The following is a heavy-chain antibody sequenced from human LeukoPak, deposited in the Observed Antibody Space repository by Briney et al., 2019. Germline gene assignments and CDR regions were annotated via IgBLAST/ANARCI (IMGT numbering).Heavy chain of an antibody. J-gene: IGHJ6*03. D-gene: IGHD5-12*01. CDR3: ARRRGYENYYYYYMDV. CDR2: IIPILGIA. V-gene: IGHV1-69*04. Sequence: SVKVSCKASGGTFSSYAISWVRQAPGQGLEWMGRIIPILGIANYAQKFQGRVTITADKSTSTAYMELSSLRSDDTAVYYCARRRGYENYYYYYMDVWGKGTTVTVSS. CDR1: GGTFSSYA.